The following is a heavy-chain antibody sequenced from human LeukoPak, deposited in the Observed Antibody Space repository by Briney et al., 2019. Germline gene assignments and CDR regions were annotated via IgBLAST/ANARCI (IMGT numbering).Heavy chain of an antibody. J-gene: IGHJ5*02. CDR3: ARGGDCSSTSCYTGNWFDP. CDR2: IYTSGST. V-gene: IGHV4-61*09. CDR1: GSSISSGSYY. Sequence: SQTLSLTCTVSGSSISSGSYYWSWIRQPAGKGLEWIGHIYTSGSTNYNPSLKSRITISLDTSKNQFSLKLSSVTAADTAVYYCARGGDCSSTSCYTGNWFDPWGQGTLVTVSS. D-gene: IGHD2-2*02.